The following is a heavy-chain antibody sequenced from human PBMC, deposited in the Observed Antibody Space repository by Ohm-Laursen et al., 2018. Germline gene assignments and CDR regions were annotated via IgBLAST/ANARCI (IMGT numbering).Heavy chain of an antibody. CDR3: ARADYYDSSGYYYGAHYYYYGMDV. J-gene: IGHJ6*02. Sequence: SDTLSLTCTVSGGSISSYYWSWIRQPPGKGLEWIGYIYYSGSTNYNPSLKSRVTISVDTSKNQFSLKLSSVTAADTAVYYCARADYYDSSGYYYGAHYYYYGMDVWGQGTTVTVSS. CDR2: IYYSGST. V-gene: IGHV4-59*07. CDR1: GGSISSYY. D-gene: IGHD3-22*01.